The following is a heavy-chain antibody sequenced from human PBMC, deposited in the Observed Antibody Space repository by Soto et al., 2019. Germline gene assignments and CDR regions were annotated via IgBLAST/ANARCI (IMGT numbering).Heavy chain of an antibody. J-gene: IGHJ4*02. CDR3: SRCGCSSITCNLNQRSFDL. CDR2: IWYDGSNK. CDR1: GFIFNEYG. Sequence: QVQLVESGGGVVQPGRSLRLSCAASGFIFNEYGMHWVRQAPGKGLEWVAVIWYDGSNKYNADSVKGRFTFSRDNSKNTMSLQMISLRDEDTAVYYCSRCGCSSITCNLNQRSFDLWGQGTLVTVSS. V-gene: IGHV3-33*03. D-gene: IGHD2-2*01.